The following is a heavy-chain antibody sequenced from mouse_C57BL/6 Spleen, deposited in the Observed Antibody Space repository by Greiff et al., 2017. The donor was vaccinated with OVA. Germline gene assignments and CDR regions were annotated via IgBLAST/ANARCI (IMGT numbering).Heavy chain of an antibody. CDR3: ARDGYSWYFDV. J-gene: IGHJ1*03. CDR2: INYDGSST. V-gene: IGHV5-16*01. CDR1: GFTFSDYY. Sequence: EVMLVDSEGGLVQPGSSMKLSCTASGFTFSDYYMAWVRQVPEKGLEWVANINYDGSSTYYLDSLKSRFIISRDTEKKILYLQLSSLKSEDTATYYCARDGYSWYFDVWGTGTTVTVSS. D-gene: IGHD2-3*01.